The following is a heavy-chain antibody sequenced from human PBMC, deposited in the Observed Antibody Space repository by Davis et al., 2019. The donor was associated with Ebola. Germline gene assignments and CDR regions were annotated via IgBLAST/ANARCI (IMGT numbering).Heavy chain of an antibody. V-gene: IGHV4-34*01. D-gene: IGHD6-19*01. Sequence: PSETLSLTCAVYGGSFSGYYWSWIRQPPGKGLEWIGEINHSGSTNYNPSLKSRVTISVDTSKNQFSLKLSSVTAADTAVYYCARGRGGSGWTTPYYYYGMDVWGQGTTVTVSS. CDR3: ARGRGGSGWTTPYYYYGMDV. CDR1: GGSFSGYY. J-gene: IGHJ6*02. CDR2: INHSGST.